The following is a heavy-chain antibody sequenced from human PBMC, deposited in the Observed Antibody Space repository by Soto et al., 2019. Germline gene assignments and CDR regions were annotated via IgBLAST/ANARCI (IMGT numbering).Heavy chain of an antibody. V-gene: IGHV1-18*01. CDR2: ISAYNGNT. Sequence: QVQLVQAGAEVKKPGASVKVSCKASGYTFTSYGISWVRQAPGQGLEWMGWISAYNGNTNYAQKLQGRVTMTTDTYPRKAYRALRSLRSDATDVYSCARAPQQPLLRTHWTNSFDPWGQGTTVTVSS. D-gene: IGHD1-1*01. J-gene: IGHJ5*02. CDR1: GYTFTSYG. CDR3: ARAPQQPLLRTHWTNSFDP.